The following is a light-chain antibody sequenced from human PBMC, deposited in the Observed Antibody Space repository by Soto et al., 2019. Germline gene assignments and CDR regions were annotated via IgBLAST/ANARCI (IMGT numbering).Light chain of an antibody. V-gene: IGKV1-16*02. CDR2: AAS. J-gene: IGKJ4*01. Sequence: DIQMTQSPSSLSASVGDRVTITCRASQVIRNSLAWFQQKPGKVPKSLIYAASTLQSGVPSKFSGSGSGTDFTLTISSLQPEDFATYYCLQYESYPPTFGGGTKV. CDR3: LQYESYPPT. CDR1: QVIRNS.